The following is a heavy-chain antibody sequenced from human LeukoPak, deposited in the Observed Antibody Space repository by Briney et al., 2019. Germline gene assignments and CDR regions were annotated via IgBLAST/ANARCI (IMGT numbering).Heavy chain of an antibody. CDR2: IYTSGST. D-gene: IGHD4-11*01. CDR3: ARDPAGLQYYYYYMTS. CDR1: GGSISSGSYY. J-gene: IGHJ6*03. V-gene: IGHV4-61*02. Sequence: SETLSLTCTVSGGSISSGSYYWSWIRQPAGKGLEWIGRIYTSGSTNYNPSLKSRVTISVDTSKNQFSLKLSSVTAADTAVYYCARDPAGLQYYYYYMTSGAKGPRSPSP.